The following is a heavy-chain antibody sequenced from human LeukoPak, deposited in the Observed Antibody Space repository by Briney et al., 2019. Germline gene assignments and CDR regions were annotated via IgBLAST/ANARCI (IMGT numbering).Heavy chain of an antibody. J-gene: IGHJ4*02. Sequence: GRSLRLSCAASGFTFSSYGMHWVRQAPGKGLEWVAVIWYDGSNKYYADPVKGRFTISRDNSKNTLYLQMNSLRAEDTAVYYCARGTGRGSYYFDYRGQGTLVTVSS. D-gene: IGHD1-26*01. CDR3: ARGTGRGSYYFDY. CDR2: IWYDGSNK. V-gene: IGHV3-33*01. CDR1: GFTFSSYG.